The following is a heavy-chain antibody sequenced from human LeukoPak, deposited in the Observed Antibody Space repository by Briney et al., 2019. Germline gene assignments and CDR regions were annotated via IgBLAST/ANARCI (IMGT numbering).Heavy chain of an antibody. D-gene: IGHD3-10*01. J-gene: IGHJ4*02. CDR2: INYSGST. V-gene: IGHV4-39*01. Sequence: SETLSLTCTVSGGSVSSTTYYWSGIRQPPGKGLEWIASINYSGSTYYNPSLKSRVTISVDTSENQFSLKLSSVTAADTAVYYCARYVVYGSGKYYFDYWGQGTLVTVSS. CDR1: GGSVSSTTYY. CDR3: ARYVVYGSGKYYFDY.